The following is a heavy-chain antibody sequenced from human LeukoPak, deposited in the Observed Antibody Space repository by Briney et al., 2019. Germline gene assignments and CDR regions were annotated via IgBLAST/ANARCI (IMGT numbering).Heavy chain of an antibody. CDR1: GFTFTNFE. CDR2: ISYSGSTT. V-gene: IGHV3-48*03. J-gene: IGHJ5*02. CDR3: ARAGQPAFDP. Sequence: GESLRLSCAASGFTFTNFEMNWVRQAPGKGLEWVSYISYSGSTTSYADSVKGRFTISRDNAKNSLYLQMHSLRAEDTAVYYCARAGQPAFDPWGQGTLVTVSS.